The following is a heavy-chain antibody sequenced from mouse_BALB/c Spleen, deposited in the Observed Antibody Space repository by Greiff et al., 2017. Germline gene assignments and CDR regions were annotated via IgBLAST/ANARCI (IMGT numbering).Heavy chain of an antibody. CDR2: SRNKANDYTT. CDR1: GFTFSDFY. V-gene: IGHV7-1*02. Sequence: EVKLMESGGGLVQPGGSLRLSCATSGFTFSDFYMEWVRQPPGKRLEWIAASRNKANDYTTEYSASVKGRFIVSRDTSQSILYLQMNALRAEDTAIYYCARDAQIPRYYYASYAMDYWGQGTSVTVSS. J-gene: IGHJ4*01. CDR3: ARDAQIPRYYYASYAMDY. D-gene: IGHD1-1*01.